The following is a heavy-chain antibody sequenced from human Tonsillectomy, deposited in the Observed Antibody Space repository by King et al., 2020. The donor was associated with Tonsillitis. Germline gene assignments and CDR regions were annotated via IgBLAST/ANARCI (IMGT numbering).Heavy chain of an antibody. CDR3: TRGDVWSGGSCHYYGMDV. D-gene: IGHD2-15*01. CDR1: GFTFSNYD. Sequence: VQLVESGGGVVQPGRSLRLSCAASGFTFSNYDMHWVRQAPGKGLEWVAVISYDGSNKYYAESVKGRFTISRDNSKNTLFLQMNSLRVEDTAVYYCTRGDVWSGGSCHYYGMDVWGQGTTVTVSS. V-gene: IGHV3-33*05. CDR2: ISYDGSNK. J-gene: IGHJ6*02.